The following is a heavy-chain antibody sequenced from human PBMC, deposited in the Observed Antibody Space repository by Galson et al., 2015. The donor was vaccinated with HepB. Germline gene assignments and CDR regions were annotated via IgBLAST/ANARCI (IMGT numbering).Heavy chain of an antibody. J-gene: IGHJ4*02. CDR2: IWYDGSNK. CDR1: GFTFSSYG. CDR3: ARDFGMGFVAAAGVFDY. V-gene: IGHV3-33*01. D-gene: IGHD6-13*01. Sequence: SLRLSCAASGFTFSSYGMHWVRQAPGKGLEWVAVIWYDGSNKYYADSVKGRFTISRDNSKNTLYLQMNSLRAEDTAVYYCARDFGMGFVAAAGVFDYWGQGTLVTVSS.